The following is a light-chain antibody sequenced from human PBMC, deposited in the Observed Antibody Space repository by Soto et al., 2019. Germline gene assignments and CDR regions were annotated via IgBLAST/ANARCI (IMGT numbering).Light chain of an antibody. J-gene: IGKJ4*01. V-gene: IGKV3-11*01. Sequence: EIVLTQSPATLSLSPGERATLSCRASQSVSRDLAWYQQKPGQAPRLLIYNASNRATDIPARFSGSGSGTDFTLTISSLEPEDFAVYYCPQRTNWPLTFGGGTKVEIK. CDR1: QSVSRD. CDR3: PQRTNWPLT. CDR2: NAS.